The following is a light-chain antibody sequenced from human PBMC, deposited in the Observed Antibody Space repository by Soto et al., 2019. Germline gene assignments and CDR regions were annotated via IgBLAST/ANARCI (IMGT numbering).Light chain of an antibody. V-gene: IGLV2-14*03. CDR3: SPYPTSTTRQIV. J-gene: IGLJ1*01. CDR1: SSDVGGYNY. Sequence: QSVLTQPASVSGAPGQSITISCTGTSSDVGGYNYVSWYQHHPGKAPKLIIYDVSNRPSGVSIRFSASKSDNTASLTISGLQPEDEADYHCSPYPTSTTRQIVFGTGTKVTVL. CDR2: DVS.